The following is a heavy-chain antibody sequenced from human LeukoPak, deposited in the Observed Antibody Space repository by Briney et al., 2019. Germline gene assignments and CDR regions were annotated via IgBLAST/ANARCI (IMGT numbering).Heavy chain of an antibody. J-gene: IGHJ5*02. D-gene: IGHD3-3*01. CDR2: INHSGST. CDR3: ARGLTFRVLGNWFDP. Sequence: SETLSLTCAVYGGSLSGYYWSWIRQPPGKGLEWIGEINHSGSTNYNPSLKSRVTISVDTSKNQFSLKLSSLTAADTAVYYCARGLTFRVLGNWFDPWGQGTLVTVSS. CDR1: GGSLSGYY. V-gene: IGHV4-34*01.